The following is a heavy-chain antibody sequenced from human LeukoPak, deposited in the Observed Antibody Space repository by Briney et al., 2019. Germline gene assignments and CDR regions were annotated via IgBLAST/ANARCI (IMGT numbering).Heavy chain of an antibody. CDR2: ISGSGDNS. Sequence: GGSLRLSCLASTFTFNNYAMTWVRQAPGKGLEWVSSISGSGDNSDYADSVKGRFSISRDNSENTLYLQMNSLRGEDTAVYYCARDGYSGSYYRLYYFFMDVWGKGTTVTVSS. CDR1: TFTFNNYA. V-gene: IGHV3-23*01. CDR3: ARDGYSGSYYRLYYFFMDV. D-gene: IGHD1-26*01. J-gene: IGHJ6*03.